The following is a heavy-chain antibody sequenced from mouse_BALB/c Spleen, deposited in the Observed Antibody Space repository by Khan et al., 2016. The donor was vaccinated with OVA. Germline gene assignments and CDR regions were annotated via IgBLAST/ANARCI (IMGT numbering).Heavy chain of an antibody. CDR3: TSNANFMGY. V-gene: IGHV3-1*02. CDR1: GYSITSGYA. CDR2: ISFSGSF. Sequence: EVQLQESGPDLVKPSQSLSLTCTVTGYSITSGYAWHWIRQFPGNKLEWMANISFSGSFNYNPSPNSRISVTRDTSKNQFFLQLNSVTSQDTATFDRTSNANFMGYWDQGTSDTVSS. D-gene: IGHD2-1*01. J-gene: IGHJ4*01.